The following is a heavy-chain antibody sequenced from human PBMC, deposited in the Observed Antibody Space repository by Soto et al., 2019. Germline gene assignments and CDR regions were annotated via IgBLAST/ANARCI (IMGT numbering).Heavy chain of an antibody. CDR2: IYYSGST. CDR1: GGSISSYY. CDR3: ARSEGVVPAATCFDY. V-gene: IGHV4-59*01. D-gene: IGHD2-2*01. Sequence: SETLSLTCTVSGGSISSYYWSWIRQPPGKGLEWIGYIYYSGSTNYNPSLKSRVTISVDTSKNQFSLKLSSVTAADTAVYYCARSEGVVPAATCFDYWGQGTLVTVSS. J-gene: IGHJ4*02.